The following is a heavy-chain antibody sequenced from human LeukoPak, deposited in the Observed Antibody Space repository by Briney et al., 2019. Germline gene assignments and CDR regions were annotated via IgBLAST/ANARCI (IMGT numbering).Heavy chain of an antibody. Sequence: SSETLSLTCTVSGGSISSYYWSWIRQPPGKGLEWIGYIYYSGSTNYNPSLKSRVTISVDTSKNQFSLKLSSVTAADTAVYYCASTRYYYDSSGYYGPFVYWGQGTLVTVSS. J-gene: IGHJ4*02. CDR1: GGSISSYY. CDR2: IYYSGST. CDR3: ASTRYYYDSSGYYGPFVY. V-gene: IGHV4-59*08. D-gene: IGHD3-22*01.